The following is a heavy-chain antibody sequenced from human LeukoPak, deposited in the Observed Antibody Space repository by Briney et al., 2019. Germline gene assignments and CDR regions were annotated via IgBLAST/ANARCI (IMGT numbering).Heavy chain of an antibody. V-gene: IGHV1-2*02. CDR1: GYTFTDYY. CDR2: INPNSGAT. D-gene: IGHD3-9*01. Sequence: ASVKVSCKASGYTFTDYYGHWVRQAPGQGLEWMGLINPNSGATNYAQKFQGRVTMTRDTSISTAYLDLSSLKSDDTAVYYCARDRRELRYVDWLLDYWGQGTLVTVSS. J-gene: IGHJ4*02. CDR3: ARDRRELRYVDWLLDY.